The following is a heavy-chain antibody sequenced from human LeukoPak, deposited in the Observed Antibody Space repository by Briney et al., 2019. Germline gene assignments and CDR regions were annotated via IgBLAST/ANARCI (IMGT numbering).Heavy chain of an antibody. Sequence: EASVKVSCKASGYTFTGYYMHWVRQAPGQGLEWMGWINPNSGGTNYAQKFQGRVTMTRDTSISTAYMELSRLRSDDTAVYCCARAFALGGAMVTSYWFDPWGQGTLVTVSS. D-gene: IGHD5-18*01. CDR2: INPNSGGT. CDR1: GYTFTGYY. CDR3: ARAFALGGAMVTSYWFDP. J-gene: IGHJ5*02. V-gene: IGHV1-2*02.